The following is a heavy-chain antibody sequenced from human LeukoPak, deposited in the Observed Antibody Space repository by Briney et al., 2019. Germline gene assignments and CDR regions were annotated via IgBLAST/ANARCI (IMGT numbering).Heavy chain of an antibody. D-gene: IGHD2-2*01. V-gene: IGHV3-7*01. CDR1: GFTFSSYW. J-gene: IGHJ4*02. CDR3: ARERESSTSDYVDY. Sequence: GGSLRLSCAASGFTFSSYWMSWVRQAPGKGLEWVANIKQDGSEKYYVDSVKGRFTISRDNAKNSLYLQMNSLRAEDTAVYYCARERESSTSDYVDYWGQGTLVTVSS. CDR2: IKQDGSEK.